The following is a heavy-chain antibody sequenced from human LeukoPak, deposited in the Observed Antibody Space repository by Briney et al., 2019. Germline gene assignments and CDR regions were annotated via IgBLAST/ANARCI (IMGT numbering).Heavy chain of an antibody. J-gene: IGHJ4*02. D-gene: IGHD6-13*01. CDR3: AIPGGSSRDFDY. CDR2: FDPEDGET. CDR1: GYTLTELS. Sequence: ASVKVSCKVSGYTLTELSMHWVRQAPGKGLERMGGFDPEDGETIYAQKFQGRVTMTEDTSTDTAYMELSSLRSEDTAVYYCAIPGGSSRDFDYWGQGTLVTVSS. V-gene: IGHV1-24*01.